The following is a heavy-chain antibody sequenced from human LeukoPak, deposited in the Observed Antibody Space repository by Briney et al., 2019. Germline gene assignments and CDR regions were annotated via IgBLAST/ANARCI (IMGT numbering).Heavy chain of an antibody. CDR2: INAGTGDT. CDR1: GYTFTDYA. J-gene: IGHJ4*02. CDR3: ARNAVGKTDFDY. V-gene: IGHV1-3*01. D-gene: IGHD4-23*01. Sequence: GASVKVSCKASGYTFTDYAMHWVRQAPGQGLEWMGWINAGTGDTKYSQKFQGRVTITRDTSATTAHMELSSLRSEDTAVYYCARNAVGKTDFDYWGQGTLVTVSS.